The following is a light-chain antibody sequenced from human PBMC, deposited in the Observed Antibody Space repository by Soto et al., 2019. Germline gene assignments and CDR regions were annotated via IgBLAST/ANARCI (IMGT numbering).Light chain of an antibody. CDR1: QSISSW. Sequence: DIQMTQSPSTLSASVGDRVTITCRASQSISSWLAWYQQKPGKAPKLLIYDASSLESGVPPRFSGSGSGTEFTLTISSLQPDDFATYYCQQYNSWGTFGQGTKVDIK. J-gene: IGKJ1*01. CDR3: QQYNSWGT. CDR2: DAS. V-gene: IGKV1-5*01.